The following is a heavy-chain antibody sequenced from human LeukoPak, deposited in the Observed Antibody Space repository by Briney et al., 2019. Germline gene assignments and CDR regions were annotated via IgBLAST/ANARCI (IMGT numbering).Heavy chain of an antibody. CDR3: ARDMYSNYFDY. Sequence: GGSLRLSCAASGFTFSDYYMSWIRQAQGKGLEWVSYISSSGSTIYYADSVKGRFTISRDNAKNSLYLQMNRLRAEETAVYYCARDMYSNYFDYWGQGTLVTVSS. D-gene: IGHD4-11*01. V-gene: IGHV3-11*01. CDR2: ISSSGSTI. J-gene: IGHJ4*02. CDR1: GFTFSDYY.